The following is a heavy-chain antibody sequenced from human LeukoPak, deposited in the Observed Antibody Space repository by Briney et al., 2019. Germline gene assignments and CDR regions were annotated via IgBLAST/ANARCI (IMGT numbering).Heavy chain of an antibody. D-gene: IGHD3-22*01. CDR3: ARGGNYYYDSSGYYFKFHREEYLQH. Sequence: PSETLSLTCAVYGGSFSGYYWSWIRQPPGKGREWIGEINHSGSTNYNPSLTSRVTISVDTSKHQFSLKLSSVTAADTAVYYCARGGNYYYDSSGYYFKFHREEYLQHWGQGTLVTVSS. V-gene: IGHV4-34*01. J-gene: IGHJ1*01. CDR1: GGSFSGYY. CDR2: INHSGST.